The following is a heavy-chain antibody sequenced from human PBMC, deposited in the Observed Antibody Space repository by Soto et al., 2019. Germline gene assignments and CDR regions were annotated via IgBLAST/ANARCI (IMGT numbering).Heavy chain of an antibody. CDR2: IYYSGST. J-gene: IGHJ5*02. V-gene: IGHV4-61*01. D-gene: IGHD1-7*01. CDR3: GRFNRGRNYFDP. CDR1: GDSVSSASFY. Sequence: SETLSLTCTVSGDSVSSASFYWIWIRQAPGKGLEWIGFIYYSGSTNYNPSLKSRVTMSLDTSKNQFSLNLSSVTPADTAVYYCGRFNRGRNYFDPWGQGALVTVSS.